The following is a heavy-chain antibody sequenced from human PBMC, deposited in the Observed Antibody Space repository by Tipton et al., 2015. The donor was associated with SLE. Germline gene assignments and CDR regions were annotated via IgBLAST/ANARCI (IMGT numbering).Heavy chain of an antibody. CDR3: ARGVSAY. D-gene: IGHD1-26*01. CDR2: INHSGST. V-gene: IGHV4-34*01. J-gene: IGHJ4*02. CDR1: GGSFSGYY. Sequence: TLSLTCAAYGGSFSGYYWSWIRQPPGKGLEWIGEINHSGSTNYNPSLKSRVTISVDTSKNQFSLKLSSVTAADTAVYYCARGVSAYWGQGTLVTVSS.